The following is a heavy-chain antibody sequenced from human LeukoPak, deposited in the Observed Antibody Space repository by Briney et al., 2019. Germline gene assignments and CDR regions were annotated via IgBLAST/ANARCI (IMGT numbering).Heavy chain of an antibody. D-gene: IGHD3-22*01. CDR1: GFTFSSYG. V-gene: IGHV3-33*01. Sequence: GGPLRLSCAASGFTFSSYGMHWVRQAPGKGLEWVAVIWYDGSNKYYADSVKGRFTISRDNSKNTLYLQMNSLRAEDTAVYYCARDTLDSSGPHPQNWGQGTLVTVSS. CDR2: IWYDGSNK. CDR3: ARDTLDSSGPHPQN. J-gene: IGHJ4*02.